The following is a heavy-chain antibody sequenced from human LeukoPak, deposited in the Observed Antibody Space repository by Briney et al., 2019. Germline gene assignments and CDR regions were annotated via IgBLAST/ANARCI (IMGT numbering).Heavy chain of an antibody. D-gene: IGHD6-6*01. V-gene: IGHV4-38-2*02. J-gene: IGHJ4*02. Sequence: PSETLSLTCTVSGYSISSGYYWGWIRQPPGKGLEWVGSVYYSGSTYYNPSLESRVTISVDTSKNQFSLKLSSMTAADTAVYYCARIARSSFSWGQGTLVTVSS. CDR1: GYSISSGYY. CDR3: ARIARSSFS. CDR2: VYYSGST.